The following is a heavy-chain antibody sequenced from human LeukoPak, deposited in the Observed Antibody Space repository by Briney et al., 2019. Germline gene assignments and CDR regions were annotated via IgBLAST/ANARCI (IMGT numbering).Heavy chain of an antibody. CDR1: GGSFSGYY. D-gene: IGHD5-12*01. CDR3: ARVDIVATGEWFDP. V-gene: IGHV4-34*01. J-gene: IGHJ5*02. CDR2: INHSGST. Sequence: SETLSLTCAVYGGSFSGYYWSWIRQPPGKGLEWIGEINHSGSTNYNPSLKSRVTISVDMSKKQFSLKLSSVTVADTAVYYCARVDIVATGEWFDPWGQGTLVTVSS.